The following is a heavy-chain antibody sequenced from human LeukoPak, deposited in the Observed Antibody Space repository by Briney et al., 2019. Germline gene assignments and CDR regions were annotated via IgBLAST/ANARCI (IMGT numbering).Heavy chain of an antibody. J-gene: IGHJ5*02. V-gene: IGHV4-34*01. Sequence: SETLSLTCAVYGGSFSGYYWSWLRQPPGKGLEWVGEINHSGSTNYNPSLKSRVTISVDTSKNQSSLKLSSVTAADTAVYYCARGVWAPAADNWFDPWGQGTLVTVSS. CDR2: INHSGST. CDR3: ARGVWAPAADNWFDP. D-gene: IGHD2-2*01. CDR1: GGSFSGYY.